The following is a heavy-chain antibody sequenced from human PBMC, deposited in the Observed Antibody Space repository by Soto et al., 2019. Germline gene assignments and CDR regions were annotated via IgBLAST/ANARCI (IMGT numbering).Heavy chain of an antibody. CDR3: AKTRAPRSSWNGFYGVDV. CDR1: GLTFSNYA. J-gene: IGHJ6*02. Sequence: EVQLLESGGGLVQPGGSLRLSCAASGLTFSNYAMSWVRQAPGKGLEWVSAISGSGDTTYYADSVRGRFTISRDNSKNTLYLQMHRLRAEDTAIYHCAKTRAPRSSWNGFYGVDVWAKGPQSPSP. V-gene: IGHV3-23*01. CDR2: ISGSGDTT. D-gene: IGHD3-3*01.